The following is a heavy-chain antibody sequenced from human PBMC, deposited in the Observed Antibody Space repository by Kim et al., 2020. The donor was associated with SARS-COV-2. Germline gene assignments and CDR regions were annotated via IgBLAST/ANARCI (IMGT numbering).Heavy chain of an antibody. J-gene: IGHJ3*02. CDR2: IGTAGDT. CDR3: ARGYSSSWYWAFDI. D-gene: IGHD6-13*01. V-gene: IGHV3-13*01. Sequence: GGSLRLSCAASGFTFSSYDMHWVRQATGKGLEWVSAIGTAGDTYYPGSVKGRFTISRENAKNSLYLQMNSLRAGDTAVHYCARGYSSSWYWAFDIWGQGTMVTVSS. CDR1: GFTFSSYD.